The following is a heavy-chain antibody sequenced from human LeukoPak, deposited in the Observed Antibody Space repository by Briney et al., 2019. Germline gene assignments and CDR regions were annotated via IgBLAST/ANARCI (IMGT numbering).Heavy chain of an antibody. D-gene: IGHD3-22*01. Sequence: ASVKVSCKASGYTFTSYYIHWVRQAPGQGLEWMGIINPSGGSTSYAQKFQGRVTMTRDTSTSTVYMELSSLRSEDTAVHYCARDRVLYDYDSSGSYQGAFDFWGQGTMVTVSS. J-gene: IGHJ3*01. CDR1: GYTFTSYY. CDR2: INPSGGST. V-gene: IGHV1-46*01. CDR3: ARDRVLYDYDSSGSYQGAFDF.